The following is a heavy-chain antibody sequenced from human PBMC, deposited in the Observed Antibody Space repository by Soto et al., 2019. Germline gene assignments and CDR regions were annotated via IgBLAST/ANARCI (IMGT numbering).Heavy chain of an antibody. CDR1: GGSISSSNW. Sequence: QVQLQESGPGLVKPSGTLSLTCAVSGGSISSSNWWSWVRQPPGKGLEWIGEIYHSGSTNYNPSLKSRVTISVDTPKTHVSRNMSSVTAADPAVYYCARLYMVRGVMDWFAPWGQGTLVTVSS. CDR3: ARLYMVRGVMDWFAP. CDR2: IYHSGST. V-gene: IGHV4-4*02. J-gene: IGHJ5*02. D-gene: IGHD3-10*01.